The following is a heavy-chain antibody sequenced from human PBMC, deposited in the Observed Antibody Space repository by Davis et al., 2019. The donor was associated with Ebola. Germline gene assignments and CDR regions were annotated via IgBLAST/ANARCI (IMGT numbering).Heavy chain of an antibody. CDR3: ARRSNSPFDY. J-gene: IGHJ4*02. CDR2: IYYSGST. Sequence: MPSETLSLTCTVSSGSISSSSYYWGWIRQPPGKGLEWIGSIYYSGSTYYNPSLKSRVTISVDTSKNQFSLKLSSVTAADTAVYYCARRSNSPFDYWGQGTLVTVSS. CDR1: SGSISSSSYY. V-gene: IGHV4-39*01. D-gene: IGHD6-6*01.